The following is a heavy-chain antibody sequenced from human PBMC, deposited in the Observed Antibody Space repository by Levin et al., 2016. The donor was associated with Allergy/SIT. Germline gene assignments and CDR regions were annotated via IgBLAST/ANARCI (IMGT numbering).Heavy chain of an antibody. Sequence: LSLTCAASGFIFGNYGMSWVRQAPGKGLEWVSGIGGDGFGGDYADSVKGRFTISRDNSKNTMYLQMSSLRAGDTATYFCAKDTIASNKLWDPIENWGQGTLVTVSS. V-gene: IGHV3-23*01. J-gene: IGHJ4*02. CDR3: AKDTIASNKLWDPIEN. CDR1: GFIFGNYG. D-gene: IGHD3-9*01. CDR2: IGGDGFGG.